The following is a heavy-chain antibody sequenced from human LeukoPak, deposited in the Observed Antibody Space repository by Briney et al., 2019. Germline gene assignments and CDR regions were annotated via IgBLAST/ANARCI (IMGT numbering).Heavy chain of an antibody. CDR1: GFTFSSYS. CDR2: ISSSSSYI. J-gene: IGHJ4*02. V-gene: IGHV3-21*01. D-gene: IGHD6-19*01. Sequence: GGSLRLSCAASGFTFSSYSMNWVRQAPGKGLEWVSSISSSSSYIYYADSVKGRFTISRDNAKNSLYLQMNSLRAEDTAVNYCARGHSSGWYDPGHWGQGTLVTVSS. CDR3: ARGHSSGWYDPGH.